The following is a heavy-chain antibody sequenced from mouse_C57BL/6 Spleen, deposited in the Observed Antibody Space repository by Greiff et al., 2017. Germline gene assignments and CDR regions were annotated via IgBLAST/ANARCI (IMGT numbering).Heavy chain of an antibody. D-gene: IGHD2-4*01. Sequence: EVQLQQSGPELVKPGASVKISCKASGYTFTDYYMNWVKQSHGKSLEWIGDINPNNGGTSYNQKFKGKATLTVDKSSSTAYMELRSLTSEDSAVYYCARDDDEDYWGQGTTLTVSS. CDR1: GYTFTDYY. CDR3: ARDDDEDY. J-gene: IGHJ2*01. CDR2: INPNNGGT. V-gene: IGHV1-26*01.